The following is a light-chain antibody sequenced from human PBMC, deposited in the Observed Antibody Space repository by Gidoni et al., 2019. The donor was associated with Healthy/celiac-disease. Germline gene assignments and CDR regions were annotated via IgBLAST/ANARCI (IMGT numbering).Light chain of an antibody. V-gene: IGKV1-39*01. Sequence: DIQMTQSPSSLSASVGDRVTITCRASQSISSYLNWYQQKPGKAPKLLIYAASSLQSGVPSRFSGSGSGTDFTLTISSLQPEDFATYYCQQSYRTPRTFGQGTKLKIK. CDR3: QQSYRTPRT. CDR1: QSISSY. J-gene: IGKJ2*01. CDR2: AAS.